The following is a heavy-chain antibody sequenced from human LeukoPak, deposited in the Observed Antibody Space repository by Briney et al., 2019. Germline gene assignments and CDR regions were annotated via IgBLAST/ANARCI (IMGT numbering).Heavy chain of an antibody. V-gene: IGHV3-15*01. Sequence: GGSLRLSCAASGFTFPNAWVNWVRRAPGKGLEWVGHIKSKGNGGTIDYAAPVKGRFTISGDDSKNTVYLQMNSLEIEDTAVYFCTTDPGTGVRGYWGQGTLVTVSS. CDR1: GFTFPNAW. D-gene: IGHD3-10*01. CDR2: IKSKGNGGTI. J-gene: IGHJ4*02. CDR3: TTDPGTGVRGY.